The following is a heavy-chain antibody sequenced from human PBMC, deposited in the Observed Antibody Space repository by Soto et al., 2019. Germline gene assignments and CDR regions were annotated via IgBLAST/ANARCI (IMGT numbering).Heavy chain of an antibody. D-gene: IGHD6-13*01. V-gene: IGHV4-59*01. Sequence: SETLSLTCTVSGGSLSSNYWTWIRQPPGKGLEWIGYVYNSGSTNYNTSLKSRVTISEDTSKSQFSLKVNSMTAADTAVYYCARYRREAVAGYTLDNWGQGILVTVS. J-gene: IGHJ4*02. CDR3: ARYRREAVAGYTLDN. CDR2: VYNSGST. CDR1: GGSLSSNY.